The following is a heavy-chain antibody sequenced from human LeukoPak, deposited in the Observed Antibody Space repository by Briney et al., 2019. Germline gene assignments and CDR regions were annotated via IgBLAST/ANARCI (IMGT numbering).Heavy chain of an antibody. CDR1: GFTFSDYS. CDR2: ISSTSTYI. CDR3: AKSLSGYWSLYEY. D-gene: IGHD3-22*01. J-gene: IGHJ4*02. V-gene: IGHV3-21*01. Sequence: PGGSLRLSCAGSGFTFSDYSMNWVRQAPGKGLEWVSCISSTSTYIYYADSVKGRFTISRDNAKNSLYLQMNSLTAEDTAVYYCAKSLSGYWSLYEYWGQGTLVTVSS.